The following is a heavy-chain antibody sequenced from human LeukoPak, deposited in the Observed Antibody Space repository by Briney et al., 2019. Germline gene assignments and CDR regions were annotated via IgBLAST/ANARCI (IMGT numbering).Heavy chain of an antibody. CDR2: INPNSGGT. J-gene: IGHJ4*02. CDR3: ANTVAGTSTFDY. V-gene: IGHV1-2*06. CDR1: GYTFTGYY. Sequence: ASVKVSCKASGYTFTGYYMHWVRQAPGQGLEWMGRINPNSGGTNYAQKFQGRVTMTRDTSVSTAYMELSRLRSDDTAVYYCANTVAGTSTFDYWGQGTLVTVSS. D-gene: IGHD6-19*01.